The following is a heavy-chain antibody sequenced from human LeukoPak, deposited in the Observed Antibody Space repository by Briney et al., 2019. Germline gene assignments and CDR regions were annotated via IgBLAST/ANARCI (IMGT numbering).Heavy chain of an antibody. Sequence: SVKVSCKASGYTFTGHYMHWVRQAPGQGLEWMGWINPNSGGTNYAQKFQGRVTMTRDTSISTAYMELSRLRSDDTAVYYCAREYYYGSGNYYNRIDYWGQGTLVTVSS. D-gene: IGHD3-10*01. CDR1: GYTFTGHY. CDR3: AREYYYGSGNYYNRIDY. J-gene: IGHJ4*02. V-gene: IGHV1-2*02. CDR2: INPNSGGT.